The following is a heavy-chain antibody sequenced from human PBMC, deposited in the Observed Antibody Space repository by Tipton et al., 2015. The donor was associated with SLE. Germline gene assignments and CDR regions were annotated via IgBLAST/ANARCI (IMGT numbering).Heavy chain of an antibody. D-gene: IGHD6-13*01. V-gene: IGHV4-38-2*02. CDR2: LYHRGST. CDR3: ARDPYDSTWRNGWFDP. CDR1: GYSITRGDH. Sequence: TLSLTCAVSGYSITRGDHWGWIRQPPGKGREWVGSLYHRGSTYYNPSLKSRVTISTDTSKNEIYLKLTSVTATDTAVYFCARDPYDSTWRNGWFDPWGQGTLVTVSS. J-gene: IGHJ5*02.